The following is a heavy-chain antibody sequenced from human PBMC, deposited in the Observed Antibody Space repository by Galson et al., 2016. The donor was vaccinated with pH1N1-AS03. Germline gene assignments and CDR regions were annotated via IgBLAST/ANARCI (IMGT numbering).Heavy chain of an antibody. CDR1: GFIFSNHG. Sequence: SLRLSCAASGFIFSNHGMHWVRQAPGKGLEWVAVISSHGKIDYYADSVRGRFTVSRDNSNNTLYLQMDSLRAEDRAVYYFAKEGSWRVSNFVFDIWGQGTIVTVSS. J-gene: IGHJ3*02. V-gene: IGHV3-30*18. D-gene: IGHD3-10*01. CDR3: AKEGSWRVSNFVFDI. CDR2: ISSHGKID.